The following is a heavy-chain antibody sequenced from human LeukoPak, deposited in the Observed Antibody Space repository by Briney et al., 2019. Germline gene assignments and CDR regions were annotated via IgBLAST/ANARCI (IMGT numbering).Heavy chain of an antibody. Sequence: PGESLKISCKGSGYSFTSYWIGWVRQMPGKGLEWMAIIYPDDSDTKYSPSFQGQVTISADKSISTAYLQWSSLKASDTAMYYCARLAFCTNAACFSNYYYSMNVWGTGTTVTASS. CDR2: IYPDDSDT. CDR1: GYSFTSYW. V-gene: IGHV5-51*01. J-gene: IGHJ6*03. CDR3: ARLAFCTNAACFSNYYYSMNV. D-gene: IGHD2-8*01.